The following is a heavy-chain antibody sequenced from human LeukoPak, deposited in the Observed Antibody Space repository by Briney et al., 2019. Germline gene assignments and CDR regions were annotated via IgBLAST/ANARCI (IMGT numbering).Heavy chain of an antibody. CDR1: GYTFTSYD. D-gene: IGHD3-9*01. V-gene: IGHV1-8*03. CDR3: ARGAGLRYFDWLSIEYYFDY. CDR2: MNPNSGNT. J-gene: IGHJ4*02. Sequence: ASVKVSCKASGYTFTSYDINWVRQATGQGLEWMGWMNPNSGNTGYAQKFQGRVTITRNTSISTAYMELSSLRSEDTAVYYCARGAGLRYFDWLSIEYYFDYWGQGTLVTVSS.